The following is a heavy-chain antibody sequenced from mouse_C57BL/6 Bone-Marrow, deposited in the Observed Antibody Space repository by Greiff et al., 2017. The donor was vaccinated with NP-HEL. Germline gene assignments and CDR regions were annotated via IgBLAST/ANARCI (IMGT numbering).Heavy chain of an antibody. CDR1: GFTFSSYA. Sequence: EVKLMESGEGLVKPGASLKLSCAASGFTFSSYAMSWVRQTPEKRLEWVAYISRGGDYIYYADTVKGRFTISRDNARNTLYLQLSSLKSEDTAMHYGTRHIATVVATGACFGVWGTGTTVTVSS. J-gene: IGHJ1*03. V-gene: IGHV5-9-1*02. D-gene: IGHD1-1*01. CDR3: TRHIATVVATGACFGV. CDR2: ISRGGDYI.